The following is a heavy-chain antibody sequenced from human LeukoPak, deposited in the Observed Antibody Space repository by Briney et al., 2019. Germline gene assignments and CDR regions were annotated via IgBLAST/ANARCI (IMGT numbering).Heavy chain of an antibody. Sequence: PGGSLRLSCAASGFTFSSYSMNWVRQAPEKGLEWVSHISSNSRTTYYADSVKGRFTISRDNAKNSLYLQMNSLRDEDTAVYYCAKAPGGSYFGVFDYWGQGTLVTVSS. CDR2: ISSNSRTT. D-gene: IGHD1-26*01. CDR3: AKAPGGSYFGVFDY. CDR1: GFTFSSYS. V-gene: IGHV3-48*02. J-gene: IGHJ4*02.